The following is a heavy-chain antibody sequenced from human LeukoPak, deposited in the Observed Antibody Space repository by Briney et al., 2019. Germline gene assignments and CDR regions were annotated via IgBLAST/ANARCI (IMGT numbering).Heavy chain of an antibody. CDR1: GYTFTGYY. J-gene: IGHJ4*02. V-gene: IGHV1-2*04. CDR2: INLNSGGT. D-gene: IGHD6-13*01. CDR3: ARGQQQPLFDY. Sequence: ASVKVSCKASGYTFTGYYMHWVRQAPGQGLEWMGWINLNSGGTNYAQKFQGWVTMTRDTSISTAYMELSRLRSDDTAVYYCARGQQQPLFDYWGQGTLVTVSS.